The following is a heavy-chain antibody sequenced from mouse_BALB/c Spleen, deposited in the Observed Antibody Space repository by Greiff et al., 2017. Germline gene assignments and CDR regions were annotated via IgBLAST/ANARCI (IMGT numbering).Heavy chain of an antibody. V-gene: IGHV2-6-4*01. CDR3: SRNSYRYDDYYAMDY. Sequence: QVQLQQSGPGLVAPSQSLSITCTVSGFSLSRYSVSWVRQPPGQGLEWLGMIWGGGSTDYNSAHISSLSISKDNSKSQVFLKMNSLQTDDTAMYYCSRNSYRYDDYYAMDYWGQGTSVTVSS. J-gene: IGHJ4*01. CDR2: IWGGGST. D-gene: IGHD2-14*01. CDR1: GFSLSRYS.